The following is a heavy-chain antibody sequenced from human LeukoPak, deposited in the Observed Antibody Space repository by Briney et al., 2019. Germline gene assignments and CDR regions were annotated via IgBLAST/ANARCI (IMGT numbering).Heavy chain of an antibody. D-gene: IGHD3-22*01. CDR3: AVPHYYDSSDPDAFDI. CDR2: IIPIFGTA. J-gene: IGHJ3*02. V-gene: IGHV1-69*13. Sequence: SVNVSCKASGGTFSSYAISWVRQAPGQGLEWMGGIIPIFGTANYAQKFQGRVTITADESTSTAYMELSSLRSEDTAVYYCAVPHYYDSSDPDAFDIWGHGTIVTVSS. CDR1: GGTFSSYA.